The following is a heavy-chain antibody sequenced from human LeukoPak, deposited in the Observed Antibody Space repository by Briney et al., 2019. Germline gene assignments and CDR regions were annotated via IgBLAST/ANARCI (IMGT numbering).Heavy chain of an antibody. V-gene: IGHV3-33*06. CDR2: IWYDGSNK. CDR1: GFTFSSCG. Sequence: GGSLRLSCAASGFTFSSCGMHWVRQAPGKGLEWVAVIWYDGSNKYYADSVKGRFTISRDNSKNTLYLQMNSLRAEDTAVYYCAKDSGGCSYYFDYWGQGTLVTVSS. D-gene: IGHD2-15*01. J-gene: IGHJ4*02. CDR3: AKDSGGCSYYFDY.